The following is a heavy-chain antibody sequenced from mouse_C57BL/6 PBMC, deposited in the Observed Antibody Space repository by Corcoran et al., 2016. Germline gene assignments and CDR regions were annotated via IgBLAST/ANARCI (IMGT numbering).Heavy chain of an antibody. V-gene: IGHV9-3*01. J-gene: IGHJ1*03. D-gene: IGHD2-4*01. CDR1: GYTFTTYG. CDR2: INTYSGVT. CDR3: ARRFYYDYSNCFFDF. Sequence: QIQMVQAGPVLKHHGERVQLSCKAYGYTFTTYGMSWVKPATGKGLKWMGSINTYSGVTTYDDDFKGRFAFSLETSASTAYLQINTLNNEDTATYLCARRFYYDYSNCFFDFWYTALTVIVSS.